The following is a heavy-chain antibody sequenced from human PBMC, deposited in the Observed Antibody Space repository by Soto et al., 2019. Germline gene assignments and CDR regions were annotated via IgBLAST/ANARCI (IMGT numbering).Heavy chain of an antibody. J-gene: IGHJ5*02. V-gene: IGHV3-11*06. CDR2: ISSSSSYT. Sequence: GESLKISCAASGFTFSDYYMSWIRQAPGKGLEWVSYISSSSSYTNYAASVKGRFTISIDNAKYSLFLQMNRLRAEDTAVYYWARDSIAAAGTYEDLFDCWGQVNPVT. CDR3: ARDSIAAAGTYEDLFDC. CDR1: GFTFSDYY. D-gene: IGHD6-13*01.